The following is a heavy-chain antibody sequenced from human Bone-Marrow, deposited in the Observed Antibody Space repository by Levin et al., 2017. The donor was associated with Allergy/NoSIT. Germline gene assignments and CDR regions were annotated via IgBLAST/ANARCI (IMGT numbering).Heavy chain of an antibody. V-gene: IGHV4-31*03. J-gene: IGHJ5*02. CDR2: IYYSGST. D-gene: IGHD3-10*01. CDR3: ARFTLRRSGLGRGFDP. Sequence: SQTLSLTCTVSGGSISSGGYYWSWIRQHPGKGLEWIGYIYYSGSTYYNPSLKSRVTISVDTSKNQFSLKLSSVTAADTAVYYCARFTLRRSGLGRGFDPWGQGTLVTVSS. CDR1: GGSISSGGYY.